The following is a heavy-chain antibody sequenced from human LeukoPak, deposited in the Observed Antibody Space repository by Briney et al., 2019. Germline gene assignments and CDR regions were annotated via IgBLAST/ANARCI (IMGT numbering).Heavy chain of an antibody. V-gene: IGHV1-69*13. Sequence: SVKVSCKASGGTFSSYAISWVRQAPGQGLEWMGGIIPIFGTANYAQKFQGRVTITADESTSTAYMELSSLRSEDTAVYYCARDSVVFPHDYGDYQAYGMDVWGQGTTVTVSS. CDR1: GGTFSSYA. CDR3: ARDSVVFPHDYGDYQAYGMDV. D-gene: IGHD4-17*01. CDR2: IIPIFGTA. J-gene: IGHJ6*02.